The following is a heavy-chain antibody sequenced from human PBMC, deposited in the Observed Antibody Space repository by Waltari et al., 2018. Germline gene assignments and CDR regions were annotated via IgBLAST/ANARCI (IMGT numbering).Heavy chain of an antibody. CDR3: ARHPRYSSSENWFDP. J-gene: IGHJ5*02. CDR2: IYYSGST. V-gene: IGHV4-39*01. CDR1: GGSISSSSYY. Sequence: QLQLQESGPGLVKPSETLSLTCTVSGGSISSSSYYWGWIRQPPGKGLEWIGSIYYSGSTYYNPSLKSRVTISVDTSKNQFSLKLSPVTAADTAVYYCARHPRYSSSENWFDPWGQGTLVTVSS. D-gene: IGHD6-13*01.